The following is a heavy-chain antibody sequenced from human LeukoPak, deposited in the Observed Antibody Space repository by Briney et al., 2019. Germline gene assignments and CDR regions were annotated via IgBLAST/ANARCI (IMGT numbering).Heavy chain of an antibody. CDR1: GGSISSCYYY. Sequence: SQTLSLTCTVSGGSISSCYYYWLWIRQPPGKGLEWIGYIYYSGSTYYNPSLKSRVTISVDTSKNQFSLKLSSVPAADTAVYYCAREFQYADYFDYWGQGTLVTVSS. CDR2: IYYSGST. CDR3: AREFQYADYFDY. V-gene: IGHV4-30-4*01. D-gene: IGHD2-2*01. J-gene: IGHJ4*02.